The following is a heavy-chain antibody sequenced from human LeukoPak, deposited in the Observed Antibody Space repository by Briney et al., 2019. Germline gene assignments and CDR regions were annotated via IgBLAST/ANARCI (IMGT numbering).Heavy chain of an antibody. V-gene: IGHV3-53*01. D-gene: IGHD5-24*01. CDR1: GFTVSSNY. Sequence: TGGSLRLSCAASGFTVSSNYMSWVRQAPGKGLEWVSVIYSGGSTYYADSVKGRFTISRDNSKNTLYLQMNSLRAEDTAVYYCARVMASNGVYYYYYMDVWGKGATVTLSS. CDR3: ARVMASNGVYYYYYMDV. CDR2: IYSGGST. J-gene: IGHJ6*03.